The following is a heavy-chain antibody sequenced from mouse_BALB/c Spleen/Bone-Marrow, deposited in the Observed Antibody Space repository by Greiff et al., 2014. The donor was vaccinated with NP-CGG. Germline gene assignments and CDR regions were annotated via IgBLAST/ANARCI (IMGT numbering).Heavy chain of an antibody. D-gene: IGHD1-1*01. Sequence: QVQLQQSGAELVRPGASVKLSCKASCYTFTTHWVNWIKQRPGQGLEWIGRIDPSDNETHYNQKFKDKAMLTVDKSSNTAYMQLSSLTSEDSAVYYCARGGSSPAWFAYWGQGTLVTVSA. CDR1: CYTFTTHW. J-gene: IGHJ3*01. CDR2: IDPSDNET. CDR3: ARGGSSPAWFAY. V-gene: IGHV1-61*01.